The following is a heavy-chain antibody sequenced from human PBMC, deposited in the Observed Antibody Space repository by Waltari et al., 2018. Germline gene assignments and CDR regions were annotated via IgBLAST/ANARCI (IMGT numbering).Heavy chain of an antibody. V-gene: IGHV3-21*01. CDR2: ISSSSSYI. CDR1: GFTFSSYS. CDR3: ARDGARAFDY. Sequence: EVQLVESGGGLVKPGGSLRLSCAASGFTFSSYSMNWFGQAPGKGLEWVSSISSSSSYIYYADSVKGRFTISRDNAKNSLYLQMNSLRAEDTAVYYCARDGARAFDYWGQGTLVTVSS. J-gene: IGHJ4*02.